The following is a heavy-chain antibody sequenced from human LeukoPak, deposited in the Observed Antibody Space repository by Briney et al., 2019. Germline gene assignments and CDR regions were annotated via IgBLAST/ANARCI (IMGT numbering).Heavy chain of an antibody. CDR2: IYYSGST. J-gene: IGHJ6*02. V-gene: IGHV4-30-4*01. CDR1: GGSISSGDYS. Sequence: SETLSLTCTVSGGSISSGDYSWSWIRQPPGKGLEWIRYIYYSGSTYYNPSLKSRVTISVDTSKNQFSLKLSSVTAADTAVYYCARAVGYYYYGMDVWGQGTTVTVSS. CDR3: ARAVGYYYYGMDV.